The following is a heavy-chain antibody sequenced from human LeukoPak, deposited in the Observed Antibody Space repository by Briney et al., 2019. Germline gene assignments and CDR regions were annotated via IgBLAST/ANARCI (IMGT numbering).Heavy chain of an antibody. CDR3: ARFYSSSHGDAFDI. CDR2: IYYSGST. D-gene: IGHD6-6*01. V-gene: IGHV4-59*01. J-gene: IGHJ3*02. Sequence: SETLSLTCTVSGGSISSYYWSWIRQPPGKGLEWIGYIYYSGSTNYNPSLKSRVTISVDTSKNQFSLKLSSVTAADTAVYYCARFYSSSHGDAFDIWGQGTMVTVSS. CDR1: GGSISSYY.